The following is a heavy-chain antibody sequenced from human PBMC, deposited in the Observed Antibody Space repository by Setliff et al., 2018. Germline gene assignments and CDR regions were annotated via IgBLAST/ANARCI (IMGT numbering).Heavy chain of an antibody. V-gene: IGHV1-46*01. D-gene: IGHD2-15*01. CDR1: GYSFTSHY. CDR2: INPGGLTS. CDR3: AISTLSICSGGSCPNAFDV. Sequence: GASVKVSCKTSGYSFTSHYMHWVRQAPGQGLEWMGIINPGGLTSSSTQKFEGRVTMTRDTSTSAAYMELRTLRSDDTAVYYCAISTLSICSGGSCPNAFDVWGQGTMVTVSS. J-gene: IGHJ3*01.